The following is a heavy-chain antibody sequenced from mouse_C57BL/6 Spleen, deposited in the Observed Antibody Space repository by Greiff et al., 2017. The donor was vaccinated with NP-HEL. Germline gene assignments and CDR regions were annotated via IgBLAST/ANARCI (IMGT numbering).Heavy chain of an antibody. J-gene: IGHJ1*03. CDR3: ARNFGNYENWYFDV. D-gene: IGHD2-1*01. CDR2: IWSGGST. CDR1: GFSLTSYG. Sequence: VKLQESGPGLVQPSQSLSITCTVSGFSLTSYGVHWVRQSPGKGLEWLGVIWSGGSTDYNAAFISRLSISKDNSKSQVFFKMNSLQADDTAIYYCARNFGNYENWYFDVWGTGTTVTVSS. V-gene: IGHV2-2*01.